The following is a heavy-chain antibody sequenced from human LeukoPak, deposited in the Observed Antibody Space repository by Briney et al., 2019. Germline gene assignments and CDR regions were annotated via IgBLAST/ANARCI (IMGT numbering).Heavy chain of an antibody. V-gene: IGHV4-4*07. J-gene: IGHJ6*04. CDR3: ARDLQQLVRNYYYGMDV. Sequence: SSETLSLTCTVSGVSISSYHWSWIPPPAGKGLEWIGRIYTSGSTNYNPSLKSRVTMSVDTSKNQFSLKLSSVTAADTAVYYCARDLQQLVRNYYYGMDVGGEGTTLTVSS. CDR1: GVSISSYH. D-gene: IGHD6-13*01. CDR2: IYTSGST.